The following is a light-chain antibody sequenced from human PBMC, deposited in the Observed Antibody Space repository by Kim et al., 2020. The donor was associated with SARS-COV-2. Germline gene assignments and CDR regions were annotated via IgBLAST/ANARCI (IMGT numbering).Light chain of an antibody. V-gene: IGKV1-5*03. J-gene: IGKJ1*01. Sequence: LSASVGDGVTITCRASQNINSQLAWYQQKPGKAPKLLIYKASNLEGGVPSRFSGSGYGTEFTLTITSLQPDDFATYYCQQYGSYWTFGQGTKVEI. CDR1: QNINSQ. CDR2: KAS. CDR3: QQYGSYWT.